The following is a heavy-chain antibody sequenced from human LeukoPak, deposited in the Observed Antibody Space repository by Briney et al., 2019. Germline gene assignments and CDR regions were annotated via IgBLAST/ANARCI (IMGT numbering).Heavy chain of an antibody. CDR2: INHSGST. CDR1: GGSFSGYY. V-gene: IGHV4-34*01. D-gene: IGHD2-2*01. Sequence: IPSETLSLTCAVYGGSFSGYYWSWIRQPPGKGLEWIGEINHSGSTNYNPSLKSRVTISVDTSKNQFSLKLSSVTAADTAVYYCARVEGCSSTSCGDWFDPWGQGTLVTVSS. CDR3: ARVEGCSSTSCGDWFDP. J-gene: IGHJ5*02.